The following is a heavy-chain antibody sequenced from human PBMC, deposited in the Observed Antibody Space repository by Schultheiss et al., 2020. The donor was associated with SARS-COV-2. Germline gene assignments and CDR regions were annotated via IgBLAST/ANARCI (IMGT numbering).Heavy chain of an antibody. Sequence: SETLSLTCTVSGGSISSGDYYWSWIRQPPGKGLEWIGYIYHSGGTRYHPSLKSRVTISLDTSKNQFSLKLTSVIAADTAVYYCARVDLETALVGGLDVWGQGTLVTVSS. V-gene: IGHV4-61*08. CDR3: ARVDLETALVGGLDV. D-gene: IGHD5-18*01. J-gene: IGHJ4*02. CDR2: IYHSGGT. CDR1: GGSISSGDYY.